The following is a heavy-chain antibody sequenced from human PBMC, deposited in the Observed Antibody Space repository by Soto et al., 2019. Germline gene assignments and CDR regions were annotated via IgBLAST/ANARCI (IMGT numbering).Heavy chain of an antibody. CDR2: ISHDGSHE. CDR1: GLTFSTSA. D-gene: IGHD3-9*01. CDR3: ARNTDDRLGREWLDP. V-gene: IGHV3-30-3*01. Sequence: GGSLRLSCAASGLTFSTSAMHWVRQAPGKGLEWVAMISHDGSHEYYGDSVKGRFSVSRANPHNTLHSQINRRRSEATAVYFSARNTDDRLGREWLDPWGQGTLVTV. J-gene: IGHJ5*02.